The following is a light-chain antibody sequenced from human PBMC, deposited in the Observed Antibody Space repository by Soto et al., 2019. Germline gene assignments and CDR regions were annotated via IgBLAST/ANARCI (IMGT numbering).Light chain of an antibody. Sequence: DIQMTQSPTTLSASIGDSVTITCRASQSITKWLAWYQQKPGKAPNLLIFDASSLQSGVPTRFSGSGFGTEITLIISSLQPDDVATYYCQRYSSDSSFGGRTKIEIK. CDR3: QRYSSDSS. CDR2: DAS. V-gene: IGKV1-5*01. CDR1: QSITKW. J-gene: IGKJ4*01.